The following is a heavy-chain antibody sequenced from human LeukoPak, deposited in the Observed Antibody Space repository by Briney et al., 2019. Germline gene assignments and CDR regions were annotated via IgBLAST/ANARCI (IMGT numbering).Heavy chain of an antibody. CDR1: GFTFSSYA. V-gene: IGHV3-23*01. J-gene: IGHJ4*02. CDR3: ARTPNRFYDF. CDR2: ITMSGDST. Sequence: GGSLRLSCAASGFTFSSYAFNWVRQAPGKGLEWVSGITMSGDSTYYADSVKSRFTISRDNSKNTLYLQMTSLRAEDTALYYCARTPNRFYDFWGQGTLVTVSS.